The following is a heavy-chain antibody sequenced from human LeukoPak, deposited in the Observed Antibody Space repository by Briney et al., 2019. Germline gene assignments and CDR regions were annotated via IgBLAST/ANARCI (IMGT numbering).Heavy chain of an antibody. D-gene: IGHD1-1*01. V-gene: IGHV1-2*02. CDR2: INPNSGGT. CDR1: GYTFTGYY. CDR3: AREGTTTGTTWFDP. J-gene: IGHJ5*02. Sequence: ASVKVSCKASGYTFTGYYMHWVRQAPGQGLEWMGWINPNSGGTNYAQKFQGRVTMTRDTSISTAYMELSRLRSDDTAVYYCAREGTTTGTTWFDPWGQGTLVTVSS.